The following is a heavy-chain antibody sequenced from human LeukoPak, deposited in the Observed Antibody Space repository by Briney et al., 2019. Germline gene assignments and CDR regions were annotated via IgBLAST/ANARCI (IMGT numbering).Heavy chain of an antibody. CDR3: ARDSKGYCSSTTCPDAFDI. CDR1: GFTFTSYS. CDR2: ISSSTSYI. J-gene: IGHJ3*02. Sequence: PGGSLRLSCAASGFTFTSYSMNWVRQAPGKGMEWVSSISSSTSYIYYADPLKGRFTISRDNAKNSLYLQMNSLRAEDTAVYYCARDSKGYCSSTTCPDAFDIWGQGTMVTVSS. D-gene: IGHD2-2*01. V-gene: IGHV3-21*01.